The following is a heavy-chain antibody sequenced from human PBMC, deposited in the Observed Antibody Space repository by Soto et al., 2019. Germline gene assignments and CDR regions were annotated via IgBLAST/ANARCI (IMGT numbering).Heavy chain of an antibody. CDR2: TYYRSKWYN. D-gene: IGHD6-13*01. J-gene: IGHJ5*02. Sequence: SQTLSLTCAISGDSVSSNSATWNWIRQSPSRGLEWLGRTYYRSKWYNDYAVSVKSRITINPDTSKNQFSLQLNSVTPEDTAVYYCARVHVAAAGTNWFDPWGQGTLVTVSS. CDR1: GDSVSSNSAT. CDR3: ARVHVAAAGTNWFDP. V-gene: IGHV6-1*01.